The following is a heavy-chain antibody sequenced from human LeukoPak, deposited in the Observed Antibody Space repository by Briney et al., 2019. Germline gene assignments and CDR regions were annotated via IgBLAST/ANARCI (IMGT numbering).Heavy chain of an antibody. D-gene: IGHD6-13*01. CDR1: GGSISSSSYY. V-gene: IGHV4-39*01. Sequence: SETLSLTCTVPGGSISSSSYYWGWIRQPPGKGLELIGSIYYSGSTYYNPSLKSRVTISVDTSKNQFSLRLSSVTAADTAVYYCARRYSSSWWAYFDYWGQGTLVTVSS. CDR3: ARRYSSSWWAYFDY. J-gene: IGHJ4*02. CDR2: IYYSGST.